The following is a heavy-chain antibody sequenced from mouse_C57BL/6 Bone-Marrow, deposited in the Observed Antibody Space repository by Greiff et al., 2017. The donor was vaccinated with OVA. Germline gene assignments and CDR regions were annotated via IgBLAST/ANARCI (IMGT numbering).Heavy chain of an antibody. CDR2: IWRGGST. Sequence: QVQLQQSGPGLVQPSQSLSITCTVSGFSLTSYGVHWVRQSPGKGLEWLGVIWRGGSTDYNAAFMSRLSITKDNSKSQVFFKMNSLQADDTAIYYCAKNRYGSSSYAMDYWGQGTSVTFSS. D-gene: IGHD1-1*01. V-gene: IGHV2-5*01. CDR3: AKNRYGSSSYAMDY. CDR1: GFSLTSYG. J-gene: IGHJ4*01.